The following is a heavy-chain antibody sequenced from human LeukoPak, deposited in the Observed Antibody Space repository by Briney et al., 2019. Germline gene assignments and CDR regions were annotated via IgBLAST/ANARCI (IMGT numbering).Heavy chain of an antibody. CDR1: GGTFSSYA. V-gene: IGHV1-69*05. Sequence: ASVKVSCKASGGTFSSYAISWVRQAPGQGLEWMGGIIPIFGTANYAQKFQGRVTITTDESTSTAYMELSSLRSEDTAVYYCATVHYYDSSGYFNYWGQGTLATVSS. CDR3: ATVHYYDSSGYFNY. J-gene: IGHJ4*02. CDR2: IIPIFGTA. D-gene: IGHD3-22*01.